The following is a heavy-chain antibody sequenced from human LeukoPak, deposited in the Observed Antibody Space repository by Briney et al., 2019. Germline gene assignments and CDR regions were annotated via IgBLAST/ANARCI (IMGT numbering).Heavy chain of an antibody. CDR2: IYPGDSDT. J-gene: IGHJ4*02. CDR1: GYSFTSYW. CDR3: ARVAYYGSGKLYYFDY. Sequence: GESLKISCKGSGYSFTSYWIGWVRQMPGKGLEWMGIIYPGDSDTRYSPSFQGQVTISADKSISTAYLQRSSLKASDTAMYYCARVAYYGSGKLYYFDYWGQGTLVTVSS. D-gene: IGHD3-10*01. V-gene: IGHV5-51*01.